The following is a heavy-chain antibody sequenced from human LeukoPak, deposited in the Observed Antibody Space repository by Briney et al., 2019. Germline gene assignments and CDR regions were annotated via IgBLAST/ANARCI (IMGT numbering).Heavy chain of an antibody. CDR2: IYHSGST. J-gene: IGHJ3*02. V-gene: IGHV4-30-2*01. CDR3: ARGGGIVVVIDAFDI. D-gene: IGHD3-22*01. Sequence: SETLSLTCAVSGGSISSGGYSWSWIRQPPGKGLEWIVYIYHSGSTYYNPSLKSRVTISVDRFKNQFSLKLSSVTAADTAVYYCARGGGIVVVIDAFDIWGQGTMVTVSS. CDR1: GGSISSGGYS.